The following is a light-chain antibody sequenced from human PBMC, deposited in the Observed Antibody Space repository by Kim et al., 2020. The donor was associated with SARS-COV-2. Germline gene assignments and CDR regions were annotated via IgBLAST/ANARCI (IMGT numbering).Light chain of an antibody. V-gene: IGLV1-40*01. CDR2: GNN. CDR3: QSYDSSLSGSGV. Sequence: RVTIPCTGSSSNIGAGYDVHWYQQHPGTAPKLLIYGNNNRPSGVPDRFSGSKSGTSASLAITGLQAEDEADYYCQSYDSSLSGSGVFGGGTQLTVL. CDR1: SSNIGAGYD. J-gene: IGLJ3*02.